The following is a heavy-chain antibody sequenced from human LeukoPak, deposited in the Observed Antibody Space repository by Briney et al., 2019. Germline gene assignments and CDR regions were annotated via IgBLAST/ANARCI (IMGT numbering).Heavy chain of an antibody. D-gene: IGHD6-19*01. CDR2: IYPGDSDT. CDR3: ARRVGRIAVAGTYAFDI. J-gene: IGHJ3*02. CDR1: GYSFTSYW. V-gene: IGHV5-51*01. Sequence: GESLKISCKGSGYSFTSYWIGWVRQMPGKGLEWMGIIYPGDSDTRYSPSFQGQVTISADKSVSTVYLQWSSLKASDTAMYYCARRVGRIAVAGTYAFDIWGQGTMVTVSS.